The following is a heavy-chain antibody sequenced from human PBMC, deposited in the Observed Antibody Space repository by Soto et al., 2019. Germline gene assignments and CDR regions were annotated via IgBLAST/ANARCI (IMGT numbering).Heavy chain of an antibody. CDR2: ISGSGGST. V-gene: IGHV3-23*01. D-gene: IGHD3-9*01. CDR1: GFTFSSYA. J-gene: IGHJ3*02. Sequence: GGSLRLSCAASGFTFSSYAMSWVRQAPGKGLEWVSAISGSGGSTYYADSVKGRFTISRYNSKNTLYLQMNSLRAEDTAVYYCAKDLYYDILTGYYDAFDIWGQGTMVTVSS. CDR3: AKDLYYDILTGYYDAFDI.